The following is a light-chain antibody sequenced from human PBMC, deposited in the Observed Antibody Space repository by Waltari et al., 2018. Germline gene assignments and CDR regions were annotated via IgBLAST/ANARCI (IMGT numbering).Light chain of an antibody. CDR1: SSNIGSNT. V-gene: IGLV1-44*01. Sequence: QSVVTQPPSASGTPGQSVTISCSGSSSNIGSNTVSWYLLLPGSDPKLLRQRTSDRPSGIEDRFAGSTSGTSASLSISGLQVDGEADSYCAAWDGSLYGYVLGTGTKVTVL. CDR3: AAWDGSLYGYV. CDR2: RTS. J-gene: IGLJ1*01.